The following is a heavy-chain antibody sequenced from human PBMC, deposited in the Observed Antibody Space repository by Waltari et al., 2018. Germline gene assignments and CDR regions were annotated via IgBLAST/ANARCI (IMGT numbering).Heavy chain of an antibody. CDR1: GGTLGSYT. D-gene: IGHD1-1*01. CDR3: ARSGEMKGTVDY. J-gene: IGHJ4*02. CDR2: IIPFLGIS. V-gene: IGHV1-69*02. Sequence: QVQLVQSGAEVKKPGSSVKVSCKASGGTLGSYTVTWVRQAPGQGLEWMGSIIPFLGISKYAQSLQARLTITVDQSTNTGYMELKSLRPEDTGVYYCARSGEMKGTVDYWGQGTLVTVSS.